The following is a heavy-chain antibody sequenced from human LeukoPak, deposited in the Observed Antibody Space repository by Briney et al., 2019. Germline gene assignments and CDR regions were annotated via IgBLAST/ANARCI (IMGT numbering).Heavy chain of an antibody. Sequence: GGSLRLSCAASGFTFSSYAMHWVRQASGKGLEWVGRIRSKANSYATAYAASVKGRFTISRDDSKNTAYLQMNSLKTEDTAVYYCGRAGDWDWFDPWGQGTLVTVSS. J-gene: IGHJ5*02. CDR3: GRAGDWDWFDP. V-gene: IGHV3-73*01. CDR1: GFTFSSYA. CDR2: IRSKANSYAT. D-gene: IGHD2-21*02.